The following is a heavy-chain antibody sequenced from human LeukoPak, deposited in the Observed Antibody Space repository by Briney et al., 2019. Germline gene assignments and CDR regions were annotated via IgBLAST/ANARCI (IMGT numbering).Heavy chain of an antibody. D-gene: IGHD1-26*01. CDR1: GYTFTGYY. CDR3: ARDPGSYFYYYYGMDV. V-gene: IGHV1-2*02. J-gene: IGHJ6*02. CDR2: INPNSGGT. Sequence: ASVKVSCKASGYTFTGYYTHWVRQAPGQGLEWMGWINPNSGGTNYAQKFQGRVTMTRDTSISTAYMELSRLRSDDTAVYYCARDPGSYFYYYYGMDVWGQGTTVTVSS.